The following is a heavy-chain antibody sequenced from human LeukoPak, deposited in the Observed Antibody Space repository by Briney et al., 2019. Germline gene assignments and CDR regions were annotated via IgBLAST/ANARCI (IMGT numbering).Heavy chain of an antibody. J-gene: IGHJ4*02. CDR1: GYTFTSYA. V-gene: IGHV1-3*01. CDR3: ARSEMTTVVSFDY. Sequence: ASVKVSCKASGYTFTSYAMHWVRQAPGQRLEWMGWINAGNGNTKYSQKFQGRVTITRDTSASTAYMELSSLRSEDTAVYYCARSEMTTVVSFDYWGQGTLVTVSS. CDR2: INAGNGNT. D-gene: IGHD4-23*01.